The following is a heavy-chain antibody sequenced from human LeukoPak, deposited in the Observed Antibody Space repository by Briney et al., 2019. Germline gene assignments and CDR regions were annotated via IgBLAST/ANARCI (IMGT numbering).Heavy chain of an antibody. CDR3: ARDPAGVRGNFDY. CDR1: GFTFSSYG. CDR2: IWYDGSNK. J-gene: IGHJ4*02. D-gene: IGHD3-10*01. Sequence: GRSLRLSCAASGFTFSSYGMHWVRQAPGKGLEWVAVIWYDGSNKYYADSVKGRFTISRDNSKNTLYLQMNSLRAEDTAVYYCARDPAGVRGNFDYWGQGTLVTVSS. V-gene: IGHV3-33*01.